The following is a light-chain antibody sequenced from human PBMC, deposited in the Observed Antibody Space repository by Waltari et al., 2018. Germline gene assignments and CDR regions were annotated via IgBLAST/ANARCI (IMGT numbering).Light chain of an antibody. V-gene: IGLV2-14*01. CDR1: NSDVGGWNF. Sequence: QSALTQPASVSGSPGQSITISCTGTNSDVGGWNFVSCSHHHPGKAPKHLFFEVNNRPPGIPVRFSASTSGKPASLTISGLQAEDEADYYCSSYTTSRTLVFGGGTRLTVL. CDR3: SSYTTSRTLV. CDR2: EVN. J-gene: IGLJ3*02.